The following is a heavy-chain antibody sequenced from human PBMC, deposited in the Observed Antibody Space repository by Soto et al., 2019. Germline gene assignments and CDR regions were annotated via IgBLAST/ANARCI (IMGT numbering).Heavy chain of an antibody. V-gene: IGHV3-48*02. CDR2: ISGRGTTT. Sequence: GGSLRLSCEASGFSFGSYSMNWVRQAPGKGLEWVSFISGRGTTTYYADSVRGRFTVSRDNAKNSLSLEVNSLRDEDTAVYYCARLGYCSSATCKYYFYYDGMDVWGQGTRVTVSS. CDR3: ARLGYCSSATCKYYFYYDGMDV. J-gene: IGHJ6*02. D-gene: IGHD2-2*01. CDR1: GFSFGSYS.